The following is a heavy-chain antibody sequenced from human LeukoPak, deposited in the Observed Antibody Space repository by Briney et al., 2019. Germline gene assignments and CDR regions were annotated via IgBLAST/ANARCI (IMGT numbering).Heavy chain of an antibody. V-gene: IGHV1-2*02. CDR3: ASAPYCRGGSCSVHYFDP. D-gene: IGHD2-15*01. CDR2: INPNSGGT. CDR1: GYTFTSYG. Sequence: ASVKVSCKASGYTFTSYGISWVRQAPGQGLEWMGWINPNSGGTNYAQKFQGRVTMTRDTSISTAYMELSRLRSDDTAVYYCASAPYCRGGSCSVHYFDPWGQGTLVTVSS. J-gene: IGHJ5*02.